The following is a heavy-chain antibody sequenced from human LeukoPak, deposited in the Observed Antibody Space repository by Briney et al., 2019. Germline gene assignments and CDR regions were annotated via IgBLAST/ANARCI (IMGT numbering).Heavy chain of an antibody. D-gene: IGHD3-9*01. CDR1: GGSISSSSYY. Sequence: TSETLSLTCTVSGGSISSSSYYWGWIRQPPGKGLEWIGSIYYSGSTYYNPSLKSRVTISVDTSKNQFSLKLSSVTAADTAVYYCARLSYYDILTGYYGYYFDYWGQGTLVTVSS. CDR3: ARLSYYDILTGYYGYYFDY. J-gene: IGHJ4*02. V-gene: IGHV4-39*01. CDR2: IYYSGST.